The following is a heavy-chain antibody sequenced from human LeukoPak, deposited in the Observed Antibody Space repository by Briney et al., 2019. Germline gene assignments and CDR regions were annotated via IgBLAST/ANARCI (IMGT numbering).Heavy chain of an antibody. CDR3: TKREGRMSGSDDYFDP. CDR1: GGSISGYY. Sequence: SETLSLTCTVSGGSISGYYWSWIRQPPGQGLKWIAYIHSNGYTNYNPSLKSRVTISVDTSKNQFSLKVTSVTAADTAMYYCTKREGRMSGSDDYFDPWGQGTLVSVS. D-gene: IGHD1-26*01. V-gene: IGHV4-4*09. CDR2: IHSNGYT. J-gene: IGHJ5*02.